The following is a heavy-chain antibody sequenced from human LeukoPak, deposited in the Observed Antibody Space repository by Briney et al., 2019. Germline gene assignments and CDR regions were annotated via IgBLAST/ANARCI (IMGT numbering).Heavy chain of an antibody. CDR2: VRYDGSDK. CDR3: ALGGSWFDS. J-gene: IGHJ5*01. CDR1: GFPFSSYG. D-gene: IGHD2-15*01. V-gene: IGHV3-30*02. Sequence: PGGSLRLSCAASGFPFSSYGMHWVRQAPGKGLEWVAFVRYDGSDKYYADSVKGRFTISRDNSKNTLYLQMNSLRPEDTAVYYCALGGSWFDSWGQGTLVTVSS.